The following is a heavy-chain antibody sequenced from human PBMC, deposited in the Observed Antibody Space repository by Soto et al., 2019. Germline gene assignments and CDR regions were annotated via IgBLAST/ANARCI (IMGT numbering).Heavy chain of an antibody. CDR3: ARATEYSSSSLFDY. Sequence: PSETLSLTCTVSGGSISSGGYYWSWIRQHPGKGLEWIGYIYYSGSTYYNPSLKSRVTISVDTSKNQFSLKLSSVTAADTAVYYRARATEYSSSSLFDYWGQGTLVTVSS. V-gene: IGHV4-31*02. D-gene: IGHD6-6*01. J-gene: IGHJ4*02. CDR1: GGSISSGGYY. CDR2: IYYSGST.